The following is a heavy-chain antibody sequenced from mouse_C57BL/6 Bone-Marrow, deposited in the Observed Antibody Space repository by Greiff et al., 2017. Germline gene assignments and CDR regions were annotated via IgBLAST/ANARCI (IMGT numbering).Heavy chain of an antibody. CDR2: IRSKSNNYAT. V-gene: IGHV10-1*01. CDR1: GFSFNTYA. J-gene: IGHJ3*01. CDR3: VTDAWFAY. Sequence: EVQLVESGGGLVQPKGSLKLSCAASGFSFNTYAMNWVRQAPGKGLECVARIRSKSNNYATYYAGSVKDRFTIYRDDSESMLYLQMNNLKTEDTAIYYCVTDAWFAYWGQGTLVTVSA.